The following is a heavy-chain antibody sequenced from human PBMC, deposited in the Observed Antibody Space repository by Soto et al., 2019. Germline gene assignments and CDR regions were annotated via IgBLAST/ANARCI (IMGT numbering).Heavy chain of an antibody. CDR1: GFSFSSYA. Sequence: EVQLLESGGGLVQPGGSLRLSCAASGFSFSSYAMNWVRQAPGKGLEWVTTINGGSTTYYADSVKGRFTISRDNSKNTLYLQMNGLRAEDTAVYYCAKDKDWSGVYGMDVWGQWTTVTVSS. D-gene: IGHD3-3*01. CDR3: AKDKDWSGVYGMDV. CDR2: INGGSTT. V-gene: IGHV3-23*01. J-gene: IGHJ6*02.